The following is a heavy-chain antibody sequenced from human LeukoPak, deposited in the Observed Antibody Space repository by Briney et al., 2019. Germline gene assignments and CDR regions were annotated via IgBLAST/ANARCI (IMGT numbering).Heavy chain of an antibody. J-gene: IGHJ6*02. CDR2: IYHSGNS. CDR3: ARAMQQLVIYYYGMDV. CDR1: GGSISSYY. Sequence: SETLSLTCTVSGGSISSYYWSWIRQPPGKGLEWIGSIYHSGNSYYNPSLKSRVTISVDTSKNQFSLKLSSVTAADTAVYYCARAMQQLVIYYYGMDVWGQGTTVSVSS. V-gene: IGHV4-59*08. D-gene: IGHD6-13*01.